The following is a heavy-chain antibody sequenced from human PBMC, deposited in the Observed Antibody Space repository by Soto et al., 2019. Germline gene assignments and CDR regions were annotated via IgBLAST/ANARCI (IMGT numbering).Heavy chain of an antibody. Sequence: GGSLRLSCAASGFTFSSYGMHWVRQAPGKGLEWVAVIWYDGSNKYYADSVKGRFTISRDNSKNTLYLQMNSLRAEDTAVYYCARDQRYSYGYGGNYTFDYWGQGTLVTVSS. J-gene: IGHJ4*02. CDR2: IWYDGSNK. CDR1: GFTFSSYG. D-gene: IGHD5-18*01. V-gene: IGHV3-33*01. CDR3: ARDQRYSYGYGGNYTFDY.